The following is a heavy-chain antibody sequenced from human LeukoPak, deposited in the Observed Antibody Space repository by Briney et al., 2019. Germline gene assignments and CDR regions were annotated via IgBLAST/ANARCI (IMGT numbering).Heavy chain of an antibody. D-gene: IGHD2-2*01. Sequence: SETLSLTCTVSGYSISSGYYWGWIQQPPGKGLEWIGSIYHSGSTYYNPSLKSRVTISVDTSKNQFSLKLSSVTAADTAVYYCARASGIVVVPAAMRGGAFDYWGQGTLVTVSS. V-gene: IGHV4-38-2*02. J-gene: IGHJ4*02. CDR2: IYHSGST. CDR1: GYSISSGYY. CDR3: ARASGIVVVPAAMRGGAFDY.